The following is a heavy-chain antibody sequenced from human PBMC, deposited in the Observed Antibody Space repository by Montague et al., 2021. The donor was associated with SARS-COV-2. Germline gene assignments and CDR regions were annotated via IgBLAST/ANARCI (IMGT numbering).Heavy chain of an antibody. CDR3: ARHKRVVEREPLGGMDV. J-gene: IGHJ6*02. Sequence: SETLSLTCTVSGGSVRSAIYYWGWIRQPPEKGPEWIGRVYCTGRTSYNSSLMGRVTISVDTSQNQFSLKLNSVTAADTAVYFCARHKRVVEREPLGGMDVWGQGTTVIVSS. CDR1: GGSVRSAIYY. D-gene: IGHD1-26*01. V-gene: IGHV4-39*01. CDR2: VYCTGRT.